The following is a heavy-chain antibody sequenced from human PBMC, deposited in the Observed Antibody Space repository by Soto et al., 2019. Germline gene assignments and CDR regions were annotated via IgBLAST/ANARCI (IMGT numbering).Heavy chain of an antibody. J-gene: IGHJ6*02. CDR1: GFTFSSYG. CDR3: ANRLHDYGDYVEYYGMDV. D-gene: IGHD4-17*01. V-gene: IGHV3-30*18. Sequence: GGSLRLSCAASGFTFSSYGMHWVRQAPGKGLEWVAVISYDGSNKYYADSVKGRFTISRDNSKNTLYLQMNSLRAEDTAVYYCANRLHDYGDYVEYYGMDVWGQGTTVTVSS. CDR2: ISYDGSNK.